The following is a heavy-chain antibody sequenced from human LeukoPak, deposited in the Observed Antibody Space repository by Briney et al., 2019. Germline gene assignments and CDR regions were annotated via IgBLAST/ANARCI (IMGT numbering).Heavy chain of an antibody. CDR3: ARPYPRYKAKQQPRGGYFDY. D-gene: IGHD6-13*01. V-gene: IGHV4-34*01. J-gene: IGHJ4*02. Sequence: SETLSLTCAVYGGSFSGYYWSWLRQPPGKGLEWIGEINHSGSTNYNPSLKSRVTISVDTSKNQFSLKLSSVTAADTAVYYCARPYPRYKAKQQPRGGYFDYWAREPWSPSPQ. CDR2: INHSGST. CDR1: GGSFSGYY.